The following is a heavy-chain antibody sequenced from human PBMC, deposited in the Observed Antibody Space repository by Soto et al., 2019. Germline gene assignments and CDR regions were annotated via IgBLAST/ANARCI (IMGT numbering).Heavy chain of an antibody. D-gene: IGHD2-2*01. CDR1: GFTFSSYA. CDR3: AKGSRDLGYYYYGMDV. J-gene: IGHJ6*02. Sequence: GGSLRLSCAASGFTFSSYAMSWVRQAPGKGLEWVPAISGSGGSTYYADSVKGRFTISRDNSKNTLYLQMNSLRAEDTAVYYCAKGSRDLGYYYYGMDVWGQGTTVTVSS. CDR2: ISGSGGST. V-gene: IGHV3-23*01.